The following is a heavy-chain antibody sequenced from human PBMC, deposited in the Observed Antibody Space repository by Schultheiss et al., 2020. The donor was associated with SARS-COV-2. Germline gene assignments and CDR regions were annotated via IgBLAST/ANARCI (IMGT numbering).Heavy chain of an antibody. CDR2: VCHTGNT. V-gene: IGHV4-38-2*02. CDR1: GYSISSGYC. CDR3: AREDYYYYYGMDV. J-gene: IGHJ6*02. Sequence: SETLSLTCAVSGYSISSGYCWGWIRQPPGRGLEWIGSVCHTGNTYYNPSLRSRVTISVDTSKNQFSLNLSSVTAADTAVYYCAREDYYYYYGMDVWGQGTTVTVSS.